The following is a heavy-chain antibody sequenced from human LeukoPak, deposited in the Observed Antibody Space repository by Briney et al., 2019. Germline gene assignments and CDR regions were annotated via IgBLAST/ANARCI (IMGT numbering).Heavy chain of an antibody. CDR2: ISYDGTNK. CDR1: GFTFSSYA. D-gene: IGHD2-15*01. V-gene: IGHV3-30-3*01. J-gene: IGHJ3*02. Sequence: SGGSLRLSCAVSGFTFSSYAMHWVRQAPGKGLEWVAVISYDGTNKNYADSVKGRFTISRDNSKNTLYLQMNSLRTEDTAVYYCARDIVGGAYDIWGQGTMVTVSS. CDR3: ARDIVGGAYDI.